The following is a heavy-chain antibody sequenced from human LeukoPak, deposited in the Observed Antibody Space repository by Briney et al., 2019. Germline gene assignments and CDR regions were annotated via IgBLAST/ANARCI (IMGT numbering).Heavy chain of an antibody. D-gene: IGHD5-24*01. Sequence: SETLSLTCTVSGGSISSGTYYWSWIRQPAGKRLEWTGRIYASGSTNYNPSLKSRVTISEDTSKNHFSLKLSSVSAADTAVYYCARGRWQHLDHWGQGTLVTVSS. J-gene: IGHJ4*02. CDR1: GGSISSGTYY. CDR2: IYASGST. V-gene: IGHV4-61*02. CDR3: ARGRWQHLDH.